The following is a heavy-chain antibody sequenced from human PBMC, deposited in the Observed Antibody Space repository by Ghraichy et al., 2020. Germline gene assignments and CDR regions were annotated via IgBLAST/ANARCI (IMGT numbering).Heavy chain of an antibody. Sequence: SETLSLTCAVYGGSFSGYYWSWIRQPPGKGLEWIGEINHSGSTNYNPSLKSRVTISVDTSKNQFSLKLSSVTAADTAVYYCARESGTYYYDSSGYSPNPKVFDYWGQGTLVTVSS. D-gene: IGHD3-22*01. J-gene: IGHJ4*02. CDR2: INHSGST. V-gene: IGHV4-34*01. CDR1: GGSFSGYY. CDR3: ARESGTYYYDSSGYSPNPKVFDY.